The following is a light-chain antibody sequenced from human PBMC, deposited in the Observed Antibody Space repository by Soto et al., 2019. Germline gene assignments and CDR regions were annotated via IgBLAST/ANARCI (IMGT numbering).Light chain of an antibody. V-gene: IGLV1-51*01. Sequence: QAVLTQPPSVSAAPGQTVTISCSGSSSNIGNNYVSWYQQLPGTAPKLLIYDNTKRPSGIPDRFSGSKSATSATLGITGLQTGDEADYYCGTWDSSLSSVVFGGGTKLTVL. CDR1: SSNIGNNY. CDR2: DNT. CDR3: GTWDSSLSSVV. J-gene: IGLJ2*01.